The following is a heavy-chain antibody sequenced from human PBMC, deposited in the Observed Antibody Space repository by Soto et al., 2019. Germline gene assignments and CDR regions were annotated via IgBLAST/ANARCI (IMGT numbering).Heavy chain of an antibody. J-gene: IGHJ4*02. Sequence: SETLSLTCTVSGGSMRRSSYYWGWIRQTPGTGLEWIASISYSRMPYYRHSLKGRVAISLDRSQNQCSLRLHSMTAAATALYYCATSSYLLDTSGYHDGWGQGLQVTVSS. CDR2: ISYSRMP. D-gene: IGHD3-22*01. V-gene: IGHV4-39*01. CDR1: GGSMRRSSYY. CDR3: ATSSYLLDTSGYHDG.